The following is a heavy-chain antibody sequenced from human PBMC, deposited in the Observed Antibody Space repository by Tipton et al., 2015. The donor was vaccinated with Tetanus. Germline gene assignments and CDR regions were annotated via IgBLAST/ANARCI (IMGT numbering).Heavy chain of an antibody. D-gene: IGHD1-20*01. V-gene: IGHV3-23*01. CDR3: ARDTYNWNRVLGNFDY. CDR1: GFTFSNYA. CDR2: ISVRGSHT. J-gene: IGHJ4*02. Sequence: GSLRLSCAASGFTFSNYAMAWVRQAPGKGLEWVSGISVRGSHTYYADPVKGRFSISRDNSKNTVYLQMNSLRDEDTAVYYCARDTYNWNRVLGNFDYWGQGALVTVSS.